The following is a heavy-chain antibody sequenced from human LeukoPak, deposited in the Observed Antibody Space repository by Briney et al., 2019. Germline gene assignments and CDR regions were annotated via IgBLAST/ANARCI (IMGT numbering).Heavy chain of an antibody. D-gene: IGHD1-1*01. V-gene: IGHV3-21*06. CDR2: ISSSSSFL. CDR3: ARGGYNYVYGYFDY. J-gene: IGHJ4*02. Sequence: GGSLRLSCAASGFTFSSYSMNWVRQAPGKGLEWVSSISSSSSFLYYAGSVKGRFTISRDNAKNSLYLQVNSLRAEDTAVYYCARGGYNYVYGYFDYWGQGTLVTVSS. CDR1: GFTFSSYS.